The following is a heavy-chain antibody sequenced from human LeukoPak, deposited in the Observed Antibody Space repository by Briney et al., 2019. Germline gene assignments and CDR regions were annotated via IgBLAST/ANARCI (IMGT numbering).Heavy chain of an antibody. J-gene: IGHJ4*02. CDR3: AGGQQQLSR. CDR2: ISDSVST. V-gene: IGHV4-59*01. D-gene: IGHD6-13*01. CDR1: GGSISSYY. Sequence: KPSETLSLTCTVSGGSISSYYWSWIWQPPGKGLEWIGYISDSVSTNYNPSLKSRVSISVDTSNNQFSLKLSSVTAADTAVYYCAGGQQQLSRWGQGTLVTVSS.